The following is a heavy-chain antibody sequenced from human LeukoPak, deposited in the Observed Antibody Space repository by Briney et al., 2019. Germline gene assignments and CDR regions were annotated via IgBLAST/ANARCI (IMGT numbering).Heavy chain of an antibody. CDR3: ARINYYDGSGFYRDY. V-gene: IGHV3-53*01. CDR1: GFTVSDYY. D-gene: IGHD3-22*01. J-gene: IGHJ4*02. CDR2: IYSGGKT. Sequence: GGSLRLSCAASGFTVSDYYMSWVRQAPGKGLEWVSVIYSGGKTYYADSVKGRLTISRDDSKNTLHLQMNSLRAEDTAVYYCARINYYDGSGFYRDYWGQGILVTVSS.